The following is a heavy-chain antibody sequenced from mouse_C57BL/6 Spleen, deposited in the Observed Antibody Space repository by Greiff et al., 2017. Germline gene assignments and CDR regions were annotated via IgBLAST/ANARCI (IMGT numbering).Heavy chain of an antibody. CDR1: GYAFSSYW. Sequence: VQLQESGAELVKPGASVKISCKASGYAFSSYWMNWVKQRPGQGLEWIGQIYPGDGDTNYNGKFKGKATLTADTSSSTAYMQLSSLTSEDSAVYSCARGGGSNYFDYWGQGTTLTVSS. V-gene: IGHV1-80*01. CDR3: ARGGGSNYFDY. CDR2: IYPGDGDT. D-gene: IGHD1-1*01. J-gene: IGHJ2*01.